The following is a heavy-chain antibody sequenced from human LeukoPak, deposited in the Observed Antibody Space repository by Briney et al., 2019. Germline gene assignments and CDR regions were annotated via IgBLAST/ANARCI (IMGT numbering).Heavy chain of an antibody. V-gene: IGHV1-69*13. CDR2: IIPIFGTA. D-gene: IGHD2-2*01. J-gene: IGHJ6*02. CDR3: ALTRSNPYYYYGMDV. Sequence: SVKVSCKASGGTFSSYTISWVRQAPGQGLEWMGGIIPIFGTANYAQKFQGRVTITADESTSTAYMELSSLRSEDTAVYYCALTRSNPYYYYGMDVWGQGTTVTVSS. CDR1: GGTFSSYT.